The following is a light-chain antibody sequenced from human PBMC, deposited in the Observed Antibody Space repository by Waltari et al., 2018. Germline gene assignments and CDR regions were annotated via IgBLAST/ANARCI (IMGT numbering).Light chain of an antibody. CDR3: QTWGTGTWV. V-gene: IGLV4-69*01. CDR1: SGHTNTA. Sequence: QPVLTQPPSASASLGASVKLTCTLSSGHTNTAIAWHQQQPEKGPRFLMKVNSDGRHSKGDGIPDRFSGSSSGTEWYLIISSLQSEDEADYYCQTWGTGTWVFGGGTRLTVL. J-gene: IGLJ3*02. CDR2: VNSDGRH.